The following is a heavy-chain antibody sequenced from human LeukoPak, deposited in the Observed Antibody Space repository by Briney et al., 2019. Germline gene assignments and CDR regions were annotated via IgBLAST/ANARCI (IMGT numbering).Heavy chain of an antibody. CDR2: ISAYNGNT. D-gene: IGHD2-15*01. V-gene: IGHV1-18*01. Sequence: ASVKVSCKASGYTFTSYGISWVRQAPGQGLEWVGWISAYNGNTNYAQKFQGRVTMTRDMSTSTVYMKLSSLRSEDTAVYYCAREVAETDLNWFDPWGQGTLVTVSS. J-gene: IGHJ5*02. CDR3: AREVAETDLNWFDP. CDR1: GYTFTSYG.